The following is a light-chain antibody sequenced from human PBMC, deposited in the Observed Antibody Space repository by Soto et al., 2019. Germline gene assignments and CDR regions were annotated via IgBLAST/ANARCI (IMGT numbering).Light chain of an antibody. CDR2: GAS. CDR1: QSVSNNY. V-gene: IGKV3-20*01. Sequence: EIVFMQSPGPLSLSPGERATLSCRASQSVSNNYVAWYQQKPGQAPRLLIAGASSRATGIPDRFSGSGSGTDFTLTISRLEPEDCAVYYCQQYGSSPPLTFGGGTKVDIK. CDR3: QQYGSSPPLT. J-gene: IGKJ4*01.